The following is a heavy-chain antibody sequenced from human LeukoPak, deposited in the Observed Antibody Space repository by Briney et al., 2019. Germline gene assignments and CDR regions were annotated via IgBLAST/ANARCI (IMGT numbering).Heavy chain of an antibody. J-gene: IGHJ4*02. D-gene: IGHD3-9*01. CDR3: ARDSMSGYSDFDF. CDR1: GFTVSSNY. V-gene: IGHV3-23*01. CDR2: ISGSGGST. Sequence: GGSLRLSCAASGFTVSSNYMSWVRQAPGKGLEWVSAISGSGGSTYYADSVKGRFTISRDNSKNTLYLQMNSLRAEDTAVYYCARDSMSGYSDFDFWGQGSLVTVSS.